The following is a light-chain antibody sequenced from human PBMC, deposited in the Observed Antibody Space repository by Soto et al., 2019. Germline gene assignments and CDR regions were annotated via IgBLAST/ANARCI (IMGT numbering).Light chain of an antibody. V-gene: IGKV1-27*01. Sequence: DIQMTQSPSSLSASVGDRVTITCRASQGIGNFLAWYQQKPGTVPKLLIYAASILQSGVPSRFSGSGSGTDFVLTISSLQPEDVATYYCQKYDRRPRTFGQGTKVEL. CDR3: QKYDRRPRT. J-gene: IGKJ1*01. CDR2: AAS. CDR1: QGIGNF.